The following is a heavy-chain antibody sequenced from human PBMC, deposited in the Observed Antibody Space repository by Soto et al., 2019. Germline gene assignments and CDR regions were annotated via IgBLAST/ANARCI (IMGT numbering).Heavy chain of an antibody. CDR1: GYSFTSYW. CDR3: ARWRFGELNHPGHMGGMDV. V-gene: IGHV5-10-1*01. Sequence: GESLKISCKGSGYSFTSYWISWVRQMPGKGLEWMGRIDPSDSYTNYSPSFQGHVTISADKSISTAYLQWSSLKASDTAMYYCARWRFGELNHPGHMGGMDVWGQGTTVTVSS. CDR2: IDPSDSYT. J-gene: IGHJ6*02. D-gene: IGHD3-10*01.